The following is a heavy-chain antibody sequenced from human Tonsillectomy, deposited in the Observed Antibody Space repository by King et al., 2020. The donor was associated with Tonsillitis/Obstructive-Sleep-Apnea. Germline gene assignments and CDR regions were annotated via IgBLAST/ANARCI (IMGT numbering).Heavy chain of an antibody. CDR1: GFSLSTSGVA. CDR3: AHRTTLSTGFDY. Sequence: ITLKESGPTLVKPTQTLTLTCTFSGFSLSTSGVAVGWIRHPPGKALEWLALIYWDEDKRYSPSLKSILTITKDTSKNQVVLTMTNMDPVDTATYYCAHRTTLSTGFDYWGQGTLVTVSS. V-gene: IGHV2-5*02. J-gene: IGHJ4*02. CDR2: IYWDEDK. D-gene: IGHD4-11*01.